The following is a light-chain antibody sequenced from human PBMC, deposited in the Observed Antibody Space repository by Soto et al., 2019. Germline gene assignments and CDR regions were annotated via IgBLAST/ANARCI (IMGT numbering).Light chain of an antibody. CDR2: WAS. J-gene: IGKJ5*01. V-gene: IGKV4-1*01. CDR3: QQYYSTCT. Sequence: DIVMTQSPDSLAVSLGDRATINCKSSQSVLYSSNNKNYLAWYQQKPGQPPKLLIYWASTRESGVPDRFSGSGSGTDFTLTISSLQAEDGAVYYCQQYYSTCTFGQGTRLEI. CDR1: QSVLYSSNNKNY.